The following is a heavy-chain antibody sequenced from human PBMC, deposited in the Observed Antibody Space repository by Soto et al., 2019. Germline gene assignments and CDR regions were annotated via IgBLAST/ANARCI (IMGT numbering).Heavy chain of an antibody. CDR3: AREAIIGDSPYMDV. D-gene: IGHD4-17*01. J-gene: IGHJ6*02. CDR1: GGSISSGDYF. Sequence: QVQLQESGPGLVKPSQTLSLTCTVSGGSISSGDYFWSWIRQHPGKGLEWIGYIYYTGSTQYNPSLKSRLTISIDTSKKQFSLGLNSVTAADTAVDYGAREAIIGDSPYMDVCGQWTTVTVSS. CDR2: IYYTGST. V-gene: IGHV4-31*03.